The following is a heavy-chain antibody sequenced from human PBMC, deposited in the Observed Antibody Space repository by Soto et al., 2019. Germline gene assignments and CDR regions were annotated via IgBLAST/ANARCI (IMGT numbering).Heavy chain of an antibody. V-gene: IGHV4-61*03. CDR1: GGSVSSEHYY. D-gene: IGHD5-12*01. J-gene: IGHJ4*02. CDR2: FYYTGST. CDR3: AGGTDGKKVAY. Sequence: QVQLQESGPGLVKSSETLSLTCTVSGGSVSSEHYYWNWIRQPPGKGLEWIGYFYYTGSTNYNPSLESRLIMSVDMSKNHFSLKLSSVTAADTAVYYCAGGTDGKKVAYWGQGTLVTVSS.